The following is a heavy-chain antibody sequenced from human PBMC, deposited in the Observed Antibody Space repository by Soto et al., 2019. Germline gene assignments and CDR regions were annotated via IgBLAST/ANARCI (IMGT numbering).Heavy chain of an antibody. Sequence: QVQLRESVPGLVKPSQTLSLTCSVSGASLSSSGSYWTWIRQVPGRGLEWIGYVSNNETSSYHPSRESQLTISLDTSKNRCSLRLPARTAADAAVYFWARERIVTAPAGRGTTYHYFGVAVWRQGATVTVSS. CDR3: ARERIVTAPAGRGTTYHYFGVAV. CDR1: GASLSSSGSY. V-gene: IGHV4-31*01. D-gene: IGHD1-7*01. CDR2: VSNNETS. J-gene: IGHJ6*02.